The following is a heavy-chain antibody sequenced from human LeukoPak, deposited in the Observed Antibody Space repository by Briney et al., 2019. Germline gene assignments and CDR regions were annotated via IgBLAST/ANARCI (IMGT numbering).Heavy chain of an antibody. Sequence: GGSLRLSCSASGFTFHDYAMHWVRQAPGKGLEWVSLVTWDGAKTYYADSVKDRFIISRDNSKNSVYLQMNSLTPEDTALFYCVKAHNKNWYWRFDSWGQGTLVTVSS. J-gene: IGHJ5*01. CDR3: VKAHNKNWYWRFDS. CDR2: VTWDGAKT. CDR1: GFTFHDYA. V-gene: IGHV3-43D*03. D-gene: IGHD1-14*01.